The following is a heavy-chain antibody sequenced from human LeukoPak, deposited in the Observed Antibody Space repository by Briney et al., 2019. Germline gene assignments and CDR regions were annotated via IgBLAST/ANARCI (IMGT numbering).Heavy chain of an antibody. V-gene: IGHV3-53*01. CDR1: GFTVSSNY. CDR3: VGTPSWELLRSGAFDI. J-gene: IGHJ3*02. D-gene: IGHD1-26*01. CDR2: IYSGGST. Sequence: GGSLRLSCAASGFTVSSNYMSWVRQAPGKGLEWVSVIYSGGSTYYADPVKGRFTISRDNSKNTLYLQMNSLRAEDTAVYYCVGTPSWELLRSGAFDIWGQGTMVTVSS.